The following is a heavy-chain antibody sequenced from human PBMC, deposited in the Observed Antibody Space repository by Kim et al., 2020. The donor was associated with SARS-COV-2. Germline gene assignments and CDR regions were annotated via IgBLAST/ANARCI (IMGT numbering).Heavy chain of an antibody. D-gene: IGHD3-22*01. CDR3: ARDPPYYYDSSGYHNNYKGLDV. J-gene: IGHJ6*02. V-gene: IGHV4-61*02. CDR2: IYSGGGA. CDR1: RDSIITGSHY. Sequence: SETLSLTCTVSRDSIITGSHYWSWIRQSAGRGLEWIGRIYSGGGASDNPSLRSRVLMSVDTSKNQMSLKLDSVTAADMAVYYCARDPPYYYDSSGYHNNYKGLDVWGQGITVTVSS.